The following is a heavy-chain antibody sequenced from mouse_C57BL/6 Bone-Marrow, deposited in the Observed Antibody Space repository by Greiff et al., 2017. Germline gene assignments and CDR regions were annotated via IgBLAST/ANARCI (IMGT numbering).Heavy chain of an antibody. D-gene: IGHD1-1*01. CDR3: ARPLITRYYFDY. J-gene: IGHJ2*01. CDR2: INPSTGGT. V-gene: IGHV1-42*01. CDR1: GYSFTGYY. Sequence: VQLQHSGPELVKPGASVKISCKASGYSFTGYYMNWVKQSPEKSLEWIGEINPSTGGTTYNQKFKAKATLTVDKSSSTAYMQLKSLTSEDSAVYYCARPLITRYYFDYWGQGTTLTVSS.